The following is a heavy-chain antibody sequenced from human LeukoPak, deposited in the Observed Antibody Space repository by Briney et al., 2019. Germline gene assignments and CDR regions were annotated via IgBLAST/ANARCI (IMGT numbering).Heavy chain of an antibody. D-gene: IGHD6-13*01. V-gene: IGHV3-43D*03. Sequence: GGSLRLSCAASGFTFDDYAMHWVRQVPGKGLEWVSLISWDGGSTYYADSVKGRFTISRDNSKNSLYLQMNSLRAEDTALYYCAKDVRGSTSWYGLDYWGQGTLVTVSS. J-gene: IGHJ4*02. CDR3: AKDVRGSTSWYGLDY. CDR2: ISWDGGST. CDR1: GFTFDDYA.